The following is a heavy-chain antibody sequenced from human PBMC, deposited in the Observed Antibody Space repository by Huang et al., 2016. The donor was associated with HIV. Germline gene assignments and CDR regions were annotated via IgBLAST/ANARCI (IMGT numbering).Heavy chain of an antibody. V-gene: IGHV3-9*01. CDR3: VKGDIVGTANFFDY. CDR1: GFRFDTSA. Sequence: EVQLVESGGNLIQTGGSLRLACAAYGFRFDTSAMFWVRQAPGKGLELVSSISCNRANIAYGDSVKGRFTISSDNARNSLYLRMNSLRPDATALYYCVKGDIVGTANFFDYWGQGTQVSVSS. D-gene: IGHD1-26*01. CDR2: ISCNRANI. J-gene: IGHJ4*02.